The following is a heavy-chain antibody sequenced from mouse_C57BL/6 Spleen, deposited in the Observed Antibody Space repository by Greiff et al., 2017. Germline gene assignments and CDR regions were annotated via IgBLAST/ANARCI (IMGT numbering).Heavy chain of an antibody. CDR1: GYTFTSYW. V-gene: IGHV1-64*01. CDR2: IHPNSGST. CDR3: AGFTTVVDLCAY. Sequence: QVQLQQPGAELVKPGASVKLSCKASGYTFTSYWMHWVKQRPGQGLEWIGMIHPNSGSTNYNEKFKSKATLTVDKSSSTAYMQLSSLTSEDSAVYYCAGFTTVVDLCAYRGEESLVTHSA. D-gene: IGHD1-1*01. J-gene: IGHJ3*01.